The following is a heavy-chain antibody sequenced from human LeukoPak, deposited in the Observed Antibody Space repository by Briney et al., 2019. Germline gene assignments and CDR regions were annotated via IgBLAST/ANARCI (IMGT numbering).Heavy chain of an antibody. J-gene: IGHJ5*02. Sequence: PGGSLRLSCAASGFTFRSYAMSWVRQAPGKGLEWVSVIGGNRGRTYYADSVKGRLTISRDNSKNTLYLQMNSLRAEDTAVYYCAKVRDLDTVLGRFDNWGQGTLVTVSS. CDR1: GFTFRSYA. CDR2: IGGNRGRT. D-gene: IGHD5-18*01. CDR3: AKVRDLDTVLGRFDN. V-gene: IGHV3-23*01.